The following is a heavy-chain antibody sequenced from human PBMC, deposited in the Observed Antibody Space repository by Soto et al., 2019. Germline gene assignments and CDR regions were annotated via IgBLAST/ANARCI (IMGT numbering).Heavy chain of an antibody. CDR2: IYYSGST. CDR1: GGSISSGGYY. J-gene: IGHJ5*02. Sequence: SETLSLTCTVSGGSISSGGYYWSWIRQHPGKGLEWIGYIYYSGSTYYNPSLKSRVTISVGTSKNQFSLKLSSVTAADTAVYYCAREELQGNENWFDPWGKGTLVTVSS. CDR3: AREELQGNENWFDP. V-gene: IGHV4-31*03. D-gene: IGHD1-7*01.